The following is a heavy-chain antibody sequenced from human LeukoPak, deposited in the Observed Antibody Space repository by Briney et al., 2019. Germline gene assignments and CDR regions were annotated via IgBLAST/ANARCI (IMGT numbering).Heavy chain of an antibody. J-gene: IGHJ4*02. D-gene: IGHD6-19*01. CDR2: INSDGSST. CDR3: ATLSGSGRYIFDY. V-gene: IGHV3-74*01. Sequence: GGSLRLSCAASGFTFSSYWMHWVRQAPGKGLVWVSRINSDGSSTSYADSVKGRFTISRDNAKNTPYLQMNSLRAEDTAVYYCATLSGSGRYIFDYWGQGTLVTVSS. CDR1: GFTFSSYW.